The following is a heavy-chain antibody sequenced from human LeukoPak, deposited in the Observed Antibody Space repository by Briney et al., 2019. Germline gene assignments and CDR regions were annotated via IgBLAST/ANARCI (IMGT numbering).Heavy chain of an antibody. V-gene: IGHV1-2*02. CDR1: GYTFTGYY. J-gene: IGHJ3*02. D-gene: IGHD1-14*01. CDR3: AINFGSEGYNDAFDI. Sequence: ASVKVSCKASGYTFTGYYMHWVRQAPGQGLEWMGWINPNSGGTNYAQNFQGRVTMTRDTSISTAYMELSRLRSDDTAVYYCAINFGSEGYNDAFDIWGQGTMVTVSS. CDR2: INPNSGGT.